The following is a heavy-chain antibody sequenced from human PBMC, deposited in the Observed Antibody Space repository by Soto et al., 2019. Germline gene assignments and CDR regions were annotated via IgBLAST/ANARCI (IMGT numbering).Heavy chain of an antibody. CDR3: ARVERQQWLAQYGMDV. D-gene: IGHD6-19*01. V-gene: IGHV3-7*01. CDR1: GFTFSSYW. Sequence: GGSLRLSCAASGFTFSSYWMSWVRQAPGKGLEWVANIKQDGSEKYYVDSVKGRFTISRDNAKNSLYLQMNSLRAEDTAVYYCARVERQQWLAQYGMDVWGQGTTVTVSS. CDR2: IKQDGSEK. J-gene: IGHJ6*02.